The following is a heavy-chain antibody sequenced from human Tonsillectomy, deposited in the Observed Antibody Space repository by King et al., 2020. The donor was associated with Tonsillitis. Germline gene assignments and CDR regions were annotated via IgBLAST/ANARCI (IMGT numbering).Heavy chain of an antibody. D-gene: IGHD2-2*01. Sequence: VQLVQSGAEVKKPGASVKVSCKASGYTFTGYYMHWVRQAPGQGLEWMGWINPNSGGTNYAQKFQGRVTMTRDTSISTAYMELSRLRSDDTAVYYCASLGYCSSTSCYVGFYIWGQGKMVTVSS. CDR1: GYTFTGYY. CDR3: ASLGYCSSTSCYVGFYI. J-gene: IGHJ3*02. V-gene: IGHV1-2*02. CDR2: INPNSGGT.